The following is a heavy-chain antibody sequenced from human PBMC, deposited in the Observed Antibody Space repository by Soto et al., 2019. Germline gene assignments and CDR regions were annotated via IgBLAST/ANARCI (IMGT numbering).Heavy chain of an antibody. CDR2: INHSGST. V-gene: IGHV4-34*01. Sequence: SETLSLTCAVYGGSFSGYYWSWIRQPPGKGLEWIGEINHSGSTNYNPSLKSRVTISVDTSKNQFSLKLSSVTAADTAVYYCARGLACSSTSCLNGYYYYYMDVWGKGTTVTVSS. CDR3: ARGLACSSTSCLNGYYYYYMDV. J-gene: IGHJ6*03. D-gene: IGHD2-2*01. CDR1: GGSFSGYY.